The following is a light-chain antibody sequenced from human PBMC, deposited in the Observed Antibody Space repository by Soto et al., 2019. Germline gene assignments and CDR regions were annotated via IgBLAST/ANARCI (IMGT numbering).Light chain of an antibody. CDR3: QTADTSLSVV. V-gene: IGLV1-40*01. Sequence: QSVLTQPPSVSGAPGQRVTIPCTGSSSNIGAGYDVKWYQQLPGTAPKLLIYGNSKRPSGVPDRFSGSKSGTSASLAITGLQAEDEADYYCQTADTSLSVVFGGGTKVTVL. CDR1: SSNIGAGYD. CDR2: GNS. J-gene: IGLJ2*01.